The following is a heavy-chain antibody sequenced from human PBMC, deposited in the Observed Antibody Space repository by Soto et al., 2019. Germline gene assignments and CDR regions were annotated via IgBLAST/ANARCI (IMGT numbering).Heavy chain of an antibody. Sequence: EVQLLESGGGLVQPGGSLRLSCAASGFTFNNYAMTWVRQAPGKGLEWVSAISGGGDTTYYADSVKGRFTVSRDGSKNTMYLQMSSRRAGDAALYYCAKGRGGSGSLTPRVDFWGQGTPVTVSS. CDR3: AKGRGGSGSLTPRVDF. CDR1: GFTFNNYA. CDR2: ISGGGDTT. J-gene: IGHJ4*02. D-gene: IGHD3-10*01. V-gene: IGHV3-23*01.